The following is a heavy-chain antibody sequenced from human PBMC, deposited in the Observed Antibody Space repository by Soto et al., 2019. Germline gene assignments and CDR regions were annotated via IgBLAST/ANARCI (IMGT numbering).Heavy chain of an antibody. V-gene: IGHV1-69-2*01. Sequence: EVQLVQSGAEVKKPGATVKISCEVSGYIFTDYYIHWVQQAPGKGLEWLGLVDPEDGETMYAEKFRDRVTITADTSPDTAYMELSSLRSEDTALYFCATDQSRTGRLDTWGQGTLVTVSS. D-gene: IGHD1-26*01. CDR1: GYIFTDYY. CDR2: VDPEDGET. CDR3: ATDQSRTGRLDT. J-gene: IGHJ5*02.